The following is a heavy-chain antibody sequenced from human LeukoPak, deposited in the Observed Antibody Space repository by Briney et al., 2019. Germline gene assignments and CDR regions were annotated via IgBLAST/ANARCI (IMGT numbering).Heavy chain of an antibody. D-gene: IGHD3-10*01. Sequence: PGGSLRLSCVASGFTFNDYYMSWIRQAPGKGLEWLSCISGSSTYTNHADSVRGRFTISRDNAKNSLYLQVNSLRAEDTAVYYCARAKGRRDYFDYWGQGTLVTVSS. CDR3: ARAKGRRDYFDY. V-gene: IGHV3-11*05. J-gene: IGHJ4*02. CDR2: ISGSSTYT. CDR1: GFTFNDYY.